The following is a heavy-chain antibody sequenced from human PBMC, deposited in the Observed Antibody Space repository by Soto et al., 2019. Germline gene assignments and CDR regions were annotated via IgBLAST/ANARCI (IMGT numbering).Heavy chain of an antibody. D-gene: IGHD4-17*01. CDR3: ARRYGGTHSY. CDR2: IYYSGST. V-gene: IGHV4-59*08. CDR1: GGSISSYY. J-gene: IGHJ4*02. Sequence: PSETLSLTCTVSGGSISSYYWSWIRQPPGKGLEWIGYIYYSGSTNYNPSLKSRVTISVDTSKNQFSLKLSSVTAADTAVYYCARRYGGTHSYWGQGTLVTVSS.